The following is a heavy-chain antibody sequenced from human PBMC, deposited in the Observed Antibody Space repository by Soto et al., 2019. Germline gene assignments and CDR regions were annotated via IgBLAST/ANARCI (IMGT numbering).Heavy chain of an antibody. CDR1: GFTFSNYA. Sequence: EVQLLESGGGLVQPGGSLRLSCAASGFTFSNYAMSWVRQAPGKGLEWVSGLSDGGGSTFYADAVKGRFTISRDNAKNTLYLQMSSLRAEDTAVYYCAKEGTPSPYNWFDPWGHGTLVTVSS. J-gene: IGHJ5*02. D-gene: IGHD2-15*01. V-gene: IGHV3-23*01. CDR3: AKEGTPSPYNWFDP. CDR2: LSDGGGST.